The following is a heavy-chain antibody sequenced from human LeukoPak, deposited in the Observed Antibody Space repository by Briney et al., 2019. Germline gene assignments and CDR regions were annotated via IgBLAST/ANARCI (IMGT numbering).Heavy chain of an antibody. CDR3: ARHSKYYYDSSGSYVGYFQH. D-gene: IGHD3-22*01. CDR1: GGSISVYY. CDR2: IYYSGNT. J-gene: IGHJ1*01. V-gene: IGHV4-59*08. Sequence: PSETLSLTCTVSGGSISVYYWSWIRQPPGEGLDWIGYIYYSGNTNYNPSLKSRVTISVDTSKNQFSLKLSSVTAADTAVYYCARHSKYYYDSSGSYVGYFQHWGQGTLVTVSS.